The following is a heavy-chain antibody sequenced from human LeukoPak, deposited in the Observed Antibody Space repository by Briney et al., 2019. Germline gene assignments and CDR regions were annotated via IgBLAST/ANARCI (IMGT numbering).Heavy chain of an antibody. V-gene: IGHV3-30*04. CDR3: ARGFGYSYGIDY. D-gene: IGHD5-18*01. J-gene: IGHJ4*02. Sequence: PGRSLRLSCAASGFTFSSYAMHWVRQAPGKGLEWVAVISYDGSNKYYADSVKGRFTISTDNSKNTLYLQMNSLRAEDTAVYYCARGFGYSYGIDYWGQGTLVTVSS. CDR2: ISYDGSNK. CDR1: GFTFSSYA.